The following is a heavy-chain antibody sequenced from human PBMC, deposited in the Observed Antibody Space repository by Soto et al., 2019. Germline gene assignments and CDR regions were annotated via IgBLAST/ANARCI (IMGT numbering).Heavy chain of an antibody. Sequence: QLQLQESGPGLVKPSETLSLTCSVSDDSINSDKYYWGWIRQPPGKGLEWIGNIYYRGNAYYNPSLQTQVTISLDKSKSQFSLKLNSVTAADSAVYFCARLEGLATISYYFDFWGPGALVTVSS. CDR2: IYYRGNA. CDR1: DDSINSDKYY. D-gene: IGHD3-9*01. V-gene: IGHV4-39*01. CDR3: ARLEGLATISYYFDF. J-gene: IGHJ4*02.